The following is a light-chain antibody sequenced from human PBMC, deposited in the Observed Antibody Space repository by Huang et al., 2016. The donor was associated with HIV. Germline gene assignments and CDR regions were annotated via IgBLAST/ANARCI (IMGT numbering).Light chain of an antibody. CDR1: PSVSSN. Sequence: EIVVTQSLATLSVSPGEGATLFCRASPSVSSNLAWYQQKPGQAPRLLIYGASTRAPGIPARFSGSGSGTEFTLTITSLQSEDFAVNYCQQFDNWPLTFGGGTKVGIK. V-gene: IGKV3-15*01. J-gene: IGKJ4*01. CDR3: QQFDNWPLT. CDR2: GAS.